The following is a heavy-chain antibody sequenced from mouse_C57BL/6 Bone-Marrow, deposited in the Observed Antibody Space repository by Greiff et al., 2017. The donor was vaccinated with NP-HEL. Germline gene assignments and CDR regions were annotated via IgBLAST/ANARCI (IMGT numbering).Heavy chain of an antibody. V-gene: IGHV2-9-1*01. CDR2: IWTGGGT. J-gene: IGHJ1*03. D-gene: IGHD2-4*01. Sequence: QVQLKQSGPGLVAPSPCLSISCTASGFSLTSYAISWVRQPPGKGLEWLGVIWTGGGTNYYSALKSRLSIIKDNSKSHVYLKKNSLQTADTARYYGARTYYDYGCDFDVWGTGTTVTVSS. CDR1: GFSLTSYA. CDR3: ARTYYDYGCDFDV.